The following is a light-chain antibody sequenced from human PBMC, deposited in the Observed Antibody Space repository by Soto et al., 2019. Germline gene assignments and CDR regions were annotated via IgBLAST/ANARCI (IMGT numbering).Light chain of an antibody. CDR3: QQLNSTSLT. V-gene: IGKV1-39*01. J-gene: IGKJ4*01. Sequence: DIQMTQSPSPLSASVGDRVTITCRASQTIARYLNWFQQKSGQPPQLLVYAASTLRHGVPSRFSASGSGTDFTLTISSLQPEDSATYYCQQLNSTSLTFGGGTKVEIK. CDR2: AAS. CDR1: QTIARY.